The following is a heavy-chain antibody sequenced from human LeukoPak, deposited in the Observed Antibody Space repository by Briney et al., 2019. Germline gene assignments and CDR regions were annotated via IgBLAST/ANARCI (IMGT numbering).Heavy chain of an antibody. J-gene: IGHJ3*02. CDR1: GYTFTSYG. CDR3: ARDGRCSGGSCYSEAFDI. D-gene: IGHD2-15*01. V-gene: IGHV1-18*01. Sequence: ASVKVSCKASGYTFTSYGISWVRQAPGQGLEWVGWISTYNGYTNYAQKLQGRVTMTTHTSTTTAYMELRSLRSDDTAVYYCARDGRCSGGSCYSEAFDIWGQGTMVTVSS. CDR2: ISTYNGYT.